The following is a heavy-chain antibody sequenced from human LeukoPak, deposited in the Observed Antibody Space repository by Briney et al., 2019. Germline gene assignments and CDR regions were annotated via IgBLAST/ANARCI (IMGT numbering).Heavy chain of an antibody. CDR3: ATGLPEGA. CDR1: GFTFSSYW. Sequence: GGSLRLSCAASGFTFSSYWMHWVRQAPGEGLVGVSRIKHDGSSTSYADSVKGRFTISRDNARNTLYLQMNSLRAEDTAVYYFATGLPEGAWGQGTLVTVSS. D-gene: IGHD1-14*01. CDR2: IKHDGSST. J-gene: IGHJ5*02. V-gene: IGHV3-74*01.